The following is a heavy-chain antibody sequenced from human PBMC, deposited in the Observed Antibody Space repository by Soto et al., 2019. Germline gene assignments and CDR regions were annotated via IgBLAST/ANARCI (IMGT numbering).Heavy chain of an antibody. V-gene: IGHV3-23*01. CDR1: GFTFSSYA. Sequence: GGSLRLSCAASGFTFSSYAMSWVRQAPGKGLEWVSIISGSSGSAYYADSVKGRFTISRDNSKNSLYLQMNSLRAEDTAIYYCAKDWGFWVKPQYYFDYWGQGTLVTVSS. J-gene: IGHJ4*02. CDR3: AKDWGFWVKPQYYFDY. CDR2: ISGSSGSA. D-gene: IGHD3-16*01.